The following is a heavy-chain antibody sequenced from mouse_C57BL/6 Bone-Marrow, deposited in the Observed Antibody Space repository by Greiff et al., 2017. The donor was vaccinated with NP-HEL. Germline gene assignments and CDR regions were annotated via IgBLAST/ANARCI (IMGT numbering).Heavy chain of an antibody. Sequence: QVQLQQPGAELVRPGTSVKLSCKASGYTFTSYWMHWVKQRPGQGLEWIGVIDPSDSYTNYNQKFKGKATLTVDTSSSTAYMQLSSLTSEDSAVYYCARWGLLRFSLDYGGKGTTLTVSS. CDR3: ARWGLLRFSLDY. CDR1: GYTFTSYW. V-gene: IGHV1-59*01. CDR2: IDPSDSYT. D-gene: IGHD2-3*01. J-gene: IGHJ2*01.